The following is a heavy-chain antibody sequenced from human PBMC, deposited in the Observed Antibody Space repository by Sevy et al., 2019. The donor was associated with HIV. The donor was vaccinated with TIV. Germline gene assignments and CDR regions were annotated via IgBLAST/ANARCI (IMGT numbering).Heavy chain of an antibody. J-gene: IGHJ4*02. CDR3: STDDLISY. CDR1: GFDFPNAW. Sequence: GGSLRLSCTASGFDFPNAWMNWVRQVPGKGLEWVGHIKSITDGGAADYAAPVKGRFTISRHDSKSTLYLQMNSLKVEDTAVYFCSTDDLISYWGRGTLVTVSS. CDR2: IKSITDGGAA. V-gene: IGHV3-15*07. D-gene: IGHD3-3*02.